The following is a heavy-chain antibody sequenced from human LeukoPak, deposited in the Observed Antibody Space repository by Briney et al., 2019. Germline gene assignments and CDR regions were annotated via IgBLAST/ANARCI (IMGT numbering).Heavy chain of an antibody. J-gene: IGHJ6*03. CDR1: GGSTGPSY. CDR3: ARHIGGGIEDMDV. D-gene: IGHD3-16*02. CDR2: IYVTGNR. Sequence: PSETLSLTSTVSGGSTGPSYWTWFRKPPGKELEWIGYIYVTGNRYNPYLQSRVTISVDTSRNQFFLKMSSVTAADTAVYYCARHIGGGIEDMDVWGKGTKVTVSS. V-gene: IGHV4-59*08.